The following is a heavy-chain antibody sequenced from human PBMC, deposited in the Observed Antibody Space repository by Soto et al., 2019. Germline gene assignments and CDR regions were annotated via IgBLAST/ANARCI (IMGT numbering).Heavy chain of an antibody. CDR3: AKGWFDDCSGGSCSRGTNWFDP. Sequence: PGGSLRLSCAASGFTFSSYAMSWVRQAPGKGLEWVSAISGSGGSTYHADSVKGRFTISRDNSKNTLYLQMNSLRAEDTAVYYCAKGWFDDCSGGSCSRGTNWFDPWGQGTLVTVSS. D-gene: IGHD2-15*01. CDR1: GFTFSSYA. V-gene: IGHV3-23*01. J-gene: IGHJ5*02. CDR2: ISGSGGST.